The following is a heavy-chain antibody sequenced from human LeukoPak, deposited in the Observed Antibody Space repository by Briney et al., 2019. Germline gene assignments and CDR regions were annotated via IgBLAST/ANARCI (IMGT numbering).Heavy chain of an antibody. CDR3: ARVGLDLEGDY. D-gene: IGHD3-3*01. CDR2: ISYDGSNK. CDR1: GFTFSSYG. J-gene: IGHJ4*02. V-gene: IGHV3-30*19. Sequence: GGSLRLSCAASGFTFSSYGMHWVRQAPGKGLEWVAVISYDGSNKYYADSVKGRFTISRDNSKNTLYLQMNSLRAEDTAVYYCARVGLDLEGDYWGQGTLVTVSS.